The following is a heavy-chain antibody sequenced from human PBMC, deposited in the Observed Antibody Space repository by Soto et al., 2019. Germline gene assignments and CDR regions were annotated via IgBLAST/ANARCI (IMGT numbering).Heavy chain of an antibody. CDR1: GFSFSSLA. V-gene: IGHV3-23*01. CDR3: AKDQTDVTLFDY. D-gene: IGHD2-21*02. Sequence: EVQLLESGGGFVQPGGSQRLSCAASGFSFSSLAMSWVRQAPGKGLEWVSSISGCGVDTLYADSVKGRFTISRDNSRNTLYLQVNSLRAEDTAVYYCAKDQTDVTLFDYWGQGTLVTVSS. J-gene: IGHJ4*02. CDR2: ISGCGVDT.